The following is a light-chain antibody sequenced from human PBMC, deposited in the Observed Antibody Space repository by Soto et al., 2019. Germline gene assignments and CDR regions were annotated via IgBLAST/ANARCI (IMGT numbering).Light chain of an antibody. CDR1: QSVSSSY. Sequence: EIVLTQSPGTLSLSPGERATLSCGASQSVSSSYLAWYQQKPGQAPRLLIYAASSRATGIPDRFSGSGSGTDFTLTISRLEPEDFAVCYCQQYDRSPQTFGQGTRLEIK. CDR2: AAS. V-gene: IGKV3-20*01. J-gene: IGKJ2*01. CDR3: QQYDRSPQT.